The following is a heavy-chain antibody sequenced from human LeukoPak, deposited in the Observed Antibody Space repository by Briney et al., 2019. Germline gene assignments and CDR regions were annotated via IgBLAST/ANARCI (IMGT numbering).Heavy chain of an antibody. CDR3: ARQADYGSGSYDHYYYYGMDV. CDR2: IWYDGSNK. Sequence: GRSLRLSCAASGFTFSSYGMHWVRQAPGKGLEWVAVIWYDGSNKYYADSVKGRFTISRDNSKNTLYLRMNSLRAEDTAVYYCARQADYGSGSYDHYYYYGMDVWGQGTTVTVSS. CDR1: GFTFSSYG. J-gene: IGHJ6*02. D-gene: IGHD3-10*01. V-gene: IGHV3-33*01.